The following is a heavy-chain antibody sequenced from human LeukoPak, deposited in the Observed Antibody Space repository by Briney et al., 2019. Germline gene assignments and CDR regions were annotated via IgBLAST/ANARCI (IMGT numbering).Heavy chain of an antibody. Sequence: SETLSLTCTVSGGSISSYYWSWIRQPPGKGLEWIGYIYYSGSTNYNPSLKSRVTISVDTSKNQFSLKLSSVAAADTAVYYCAKSSYSIFDYWGQGTLVTVSS. D-gene: IGHD6-13*01. J-gene: IGHJ4*02. CDR2: IYYSGST. V-gene: IGHV4-59*08. CDR1: GGSISSYY. CDR3: AKSSYSIFDY.